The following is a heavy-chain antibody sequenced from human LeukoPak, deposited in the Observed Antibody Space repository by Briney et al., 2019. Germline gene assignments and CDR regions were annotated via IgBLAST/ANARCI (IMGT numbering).Heavy chain of an antibody. CDR2: IKSKTDGGTT. CDR3: TTEVSAAAGKPLTDY. V-gene: IGHV3-15*01. Sequence: GGSLRLSWAASGFTFSNAWMSWVRQAAGKGLEWVGRIKSKTDGGTTDYAAPVKGRFTISRDDSKNTLYLQMNSLKTEDTAVYYCTTEVSAAAGKPLTDYWGQGTLVTVSS. J-gene: IGHJ4*02. D-gene: IGHD6-13*01. CDR1: GFTFSNAW.